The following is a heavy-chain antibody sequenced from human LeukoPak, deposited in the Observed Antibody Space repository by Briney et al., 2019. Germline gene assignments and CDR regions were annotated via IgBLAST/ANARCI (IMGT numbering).Heavy chain of an antibody. V-gene: IGHV4-59*11. CDR1: GGSISSHY. Sequence: SETLSLTCTVSGGSISSHYWSWIRQPPGKGLEWIGYIYYSGSTNYNPSLKSRVTISVDTSKNQFSLKLSSVTAADTAVYYCAALPSMATPYYYYMDVWGKGTTVIVSS. CDR3: AALPSMATPYYYYMDV. CDR2: IYYSGST. J-gene: IGHJ6*03. D-gene: IGHD2/OR15-2a*01.